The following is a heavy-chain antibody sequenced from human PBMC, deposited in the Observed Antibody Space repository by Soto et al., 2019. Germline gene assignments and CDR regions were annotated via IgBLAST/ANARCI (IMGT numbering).Heavy chain of an antibody. Sequence: SLRLSCAASGFTFSSDAMHWVPPAPGKGLEWVAVISYDGSNKYYADSVKGRFTISRDNSKNTLYLQMNSLRAEDTAVYYCARDVTTVTTWDPMDVWGQGTTVTVSS. CDR1: GFTFSSDA. CDR3: ARDVTTVTTWDPMDV. CDR2: ISYDGSNK. J-gene: IGHJ6*02. V-gene: IGHV3-30-3*01. D-gene: IGHD4-4*01.